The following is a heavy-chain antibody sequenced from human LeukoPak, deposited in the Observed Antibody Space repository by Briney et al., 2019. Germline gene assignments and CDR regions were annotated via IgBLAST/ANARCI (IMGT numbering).Heavy chain of an antibody. CDR2: ISGSGGST. V-gene: IGHV3-23*01. CDR3: AKDPNYYSYGDRFDY. D-gene: IGHD5-18*01. Sequence: GGSLRLSCAASGFTFSSYAMSWVRQAPGKGLEWVSAISGSGGSTYYADSVKGRFTISRDNSKNTLYLQMNSLRAEDTAVYYCAKDPNYYSYGDRFDYWGQGTLVTVSS. CDR1: GFTFSSYA. J-gene: IGHJ4*02.